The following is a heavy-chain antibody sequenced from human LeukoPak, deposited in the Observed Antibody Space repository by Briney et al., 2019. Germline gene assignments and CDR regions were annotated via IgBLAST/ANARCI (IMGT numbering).Heavy chain of an antibody. D-gene: IGHD3-10*01. CDR1: GVSISEYY. CDR2: IYITGST. V-gene: IGHV4-4*07. Sequence: PSETLSLTCSVSGVSISEYYWTWFRQPAGKGLEWIGRIYITGSTNYNPSLKSRVTISVDTSKNQFSLKLSSVTAADTAVYYCARGGYYGSGNDFRFDPWGQGTLVTVSS. J-gene: IGHJ5*02. CDR3: ARGGYYGSGNDFRFDP.